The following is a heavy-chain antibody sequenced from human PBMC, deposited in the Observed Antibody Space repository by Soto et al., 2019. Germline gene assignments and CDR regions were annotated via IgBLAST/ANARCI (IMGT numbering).Heavy chain of an antibody. CDR3: ATDYIIGHYYFES. CDR1: GFTFSSYA. CDR2: ISGSGGSA. Sequence: PGGSLRLSCEASGFTFSSYAMSWVRQAPGKGLEWVSAISGSGGSAYYADSVKGRLNISRDNSKKTLYLQMNSLRAEDTAVYYCATDYIIGHYYFESWGHRTLVTVSS. D-gene: IGHD4-4*01. J-gene: IGHJ4*01. V-gene: IGHV3-23*01.